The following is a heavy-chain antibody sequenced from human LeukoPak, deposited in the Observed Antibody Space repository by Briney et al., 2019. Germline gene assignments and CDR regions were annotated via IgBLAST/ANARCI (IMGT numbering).Heavy chain of an antibody. Sequence: GASVKVSCKAAGYTFTSYYMHWVRQAPGQGLEWMGIINPSGGGTSYAQKFQGRVTMTRDTATSTGYMELSSLRSEDTAVYYCARGGELLSSYFDYWGQGTLVTVSS. V-gene: IGHV1-46*01. CDR1: GYTFTSYY. CDR3: ARGGELLSSYFDY. CDR2: INPSGGGT. J-gene: IGHJ4*02. D-gene: IGHD3-10*01.